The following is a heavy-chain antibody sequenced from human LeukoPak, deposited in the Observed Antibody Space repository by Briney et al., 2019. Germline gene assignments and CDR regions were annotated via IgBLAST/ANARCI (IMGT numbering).Heavy chain of an antibody. Sequence: SVKVSCKASGGTFSSYAISWVRQAPGQGLEWMGGIIPIFGTANYAQKFQGRVAITADESTSTAYMELSSLRSEDTAVYYCASSVVAKVYYYYGMDVWGQGTTVTVSS. CDR2: IIPIFGTA. J-gene: IGHJ6*02. CDR1: GGTFSSYA. D-gene: IGHD2-15*01. V-gene: IGHV1-69*13. CDR3: ASSVVAKVYYYYGMDV.